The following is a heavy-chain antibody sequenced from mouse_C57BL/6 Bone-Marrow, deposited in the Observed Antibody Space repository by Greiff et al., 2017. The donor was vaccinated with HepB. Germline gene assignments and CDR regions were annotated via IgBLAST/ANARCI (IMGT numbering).Heavy chain of an antibody. J-gene: IGHJ3*01. CDR1: GYTFTSYW. D-gene: IGHD2-3*01. Sequence: QVQLQQPGAELVKPGASVKLSCKASGYTFTSYWMHWVKQSPGRGLEWIGWIDPNSGVIKYNEKFKSKATLTVNKPSSSAYMQLSSLTSEDSAVYYCSRVDDGYPWFAYWGHGTLVTVSA. V-gene: IGHV1-72*01. CDR2: IDPNSGVI. CDR3: SRVDDGYPWFAY.